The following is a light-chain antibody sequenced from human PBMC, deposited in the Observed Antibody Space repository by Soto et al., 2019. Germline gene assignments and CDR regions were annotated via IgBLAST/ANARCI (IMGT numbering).Light chain of an antibody. Sequence: QLTQSPSTLSASVGDRVTITCRASQNIGKWLAWYQQKPGKAPNLLISDASRLESGVPSRFRGWGSGTNFTLAISSLQPDDFATYYCHQYDSDRTFGQGTKVDIK. V-gene: IGKV1-5*01. CDR2: DAS. CDR3: HQYDSDRT. J-gene: IGKJ1*01. CDR1: QNIGKW.